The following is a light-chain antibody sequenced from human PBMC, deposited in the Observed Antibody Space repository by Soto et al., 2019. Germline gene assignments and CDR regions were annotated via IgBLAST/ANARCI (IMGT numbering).Light chain of an antibody. CDR3: QQYNDWWT. V-gene: IGKV3-15*01. CDR2: GAS. CDR1: QSVSSSY. Sequence: EIVLPQSPGPLSLSPGERSTLSCRASQSVSSSYLAWYQQKPGQAPRLLIYGASARATGVPARFSGSGSGTEFTLTISSLQSEDFAVYYCQQYNDWWTFGQGTKVDIK. J-gene: IGKJ1*01.